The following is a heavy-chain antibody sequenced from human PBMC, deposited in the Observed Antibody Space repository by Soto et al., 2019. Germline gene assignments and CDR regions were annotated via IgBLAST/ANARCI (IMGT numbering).Heavy chain of an antibody. CDR1: GVSITSGAYY. Sequence: QVQLQESGPGLVKPSQTLSLSCNVSGVSITSGAYYWTWIRQLPGKGLEWIGYVHYSGSAYYNPALTSRVSISPDTSPNESSLKPTAATAADTALYYCARPVNPVIGVSYFFQYWGQGTLVTASS. J-gene: IGHJ4*02. D-gene: IGHD3-10*01. CDR3: ARPVNPVIGVSYFFQY. V-gene: IGHV4-31*03. CDR2: VHYSGSA.